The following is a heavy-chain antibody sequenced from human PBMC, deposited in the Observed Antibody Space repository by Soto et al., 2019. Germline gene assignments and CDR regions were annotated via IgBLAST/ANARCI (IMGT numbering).Heavy chain of an antibody. CDR2: LYSGGNT. J-gene: IGHJ4*02. CDR1: EFTVTNNE. V-gene: IGHV3-53*01. Sequence: GSLRLSCEASEFTVTNNEMSWVRQAPGKGLEWVSILYSGGNTYYADSVEGRFTISRDGSKNTLYLHMNSLRAEDTAVYYCALRRVAYADFWGQGTRVTVSS. D-gene: IGHD2-2*01. CDR3: ALRRVAYADF.